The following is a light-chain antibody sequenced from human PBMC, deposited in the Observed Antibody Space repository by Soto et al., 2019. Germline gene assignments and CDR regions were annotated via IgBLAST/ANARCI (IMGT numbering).Light chain of an antibody. V-gene: IGLV1-40*01. CDR3: QSYDSSLSGVV. CDR1: SSNIGAGYD. Sequence: QSVLTQPPSVSGAPGQRVTISCTGSSSNIGAGYDVHWYQQLPGTAPKLLIYGNSNRPSGVPDRFSGSKSGTSASLAITGLQAEDEADYYCQSYDSSLSGVVFCGGIQLTVL. J-gene: IGLJ2*01. CDR2: GNS.